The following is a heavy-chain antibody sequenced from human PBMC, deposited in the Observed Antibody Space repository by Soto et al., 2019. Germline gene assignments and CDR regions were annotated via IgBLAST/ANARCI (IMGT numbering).Heavy chain of an antibody. J-gene: IGHJ6*02. D-gene: IGHD3-3*02. Sequence: GPSVKVSCKASGYTFTSYYMHWVRQAPGQGLEWMGIINPSGGSTSYAQKFQGRVTMTRDTSTSTVYMELSSLRSEDTAVYYCASPGTLDYYYYGMDVWGQGTTVTVSS. CDR3: ASPGTLDYYYYGMDV. CDR1: GYTFTSYY. CDR2: INPSGGST. V-gene: IGHV1-46*01.